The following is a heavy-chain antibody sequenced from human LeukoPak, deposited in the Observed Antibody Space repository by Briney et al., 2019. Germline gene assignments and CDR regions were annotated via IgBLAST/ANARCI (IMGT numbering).Heavy chain of an antibody. J-gene: IGHJ3*02. Sequence: PGGSLRLSCAASGFTFSDYYMSWIRQAPGKGLEWVSYISSSSTYTNYADSAKGRFTISRDNAKNSLYLQMNSLRAEDTAVYYCARGAYGGNDAFDIWGQGTMVTVSS. CDR3: ARGAYGGNDAFDI. CDR2: ISSSSTYT. D-gene: IGHD4-17*01. V-gene: IGHV3-11*05. CDR1: GFTFSDYY.